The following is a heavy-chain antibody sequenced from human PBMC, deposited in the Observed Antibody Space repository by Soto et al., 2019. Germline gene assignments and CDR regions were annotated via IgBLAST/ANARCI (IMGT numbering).Heavy chain of an antibody. CDR3: AKDYHAAYCGGDCYPSNWFDP. D-gene: IGHD2-21*02. CDR1: GFTFSSYG. J-gene: IGHJ5*02. V-gene: IGHV3-30*18. Sequence: GGSLRLSCAASGFTFSSYGMHWVRQAPGKGLEWVAVISYDGSNKYYADSVKGRFTISRDNSKNTLYLQMNSLRAEDTAVYYCAKDYHAAYCGGDCYPSNWFDPWGQGTLVT. CDR2: ISYDGSNK.